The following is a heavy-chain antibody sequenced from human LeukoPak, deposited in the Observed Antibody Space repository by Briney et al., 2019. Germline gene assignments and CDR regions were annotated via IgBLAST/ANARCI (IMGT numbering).Heavy chain of an antibody. CDR3: ARELAARPAAFDI. V-gene: IGHV4-39*07. J-gene: IGHJ3*02. D-gene: IGHD6-6*01. CDR1: SASITSSPYF. CDR2: ISYSGTT. Sequence: SETLSLTCTVSSASITSSPYFWGWIRQSPGKGLEWIGSISYSGTTYYNPSLKSRVTISVDTSKNQFSLKLSSVTAADTAVYYCARELAARPAAFDIWGQGTMVTVSS.